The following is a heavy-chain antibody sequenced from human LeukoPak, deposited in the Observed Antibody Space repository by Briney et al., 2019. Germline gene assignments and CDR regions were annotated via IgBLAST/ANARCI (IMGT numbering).Heavy chain of an antibody. CDR1: GFTVNSNY. V-gene: IGHV3-53*01. J-gene: IGHJ4*02. Sequence: PGGSLRLSCAASGFTVNSNYMSWVRQAPGKGLEWVSVIDSGGNTYYADSVKGRFTISRDNAKNTLYLQMNSLRGEDTAVYYCARSLVVAGTRSTSLDYWGQGTLVTVSS. D-gene: IGHD6-19*01. CDR3: ARSLVVAGTRSTSLDY. CDR2: IDSGGNT.